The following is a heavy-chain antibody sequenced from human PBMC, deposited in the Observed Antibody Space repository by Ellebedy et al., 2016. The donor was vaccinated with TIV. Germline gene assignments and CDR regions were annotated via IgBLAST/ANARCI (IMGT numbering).Heavy chain of an antibody. Sequence: MPSETLSLTCAVYGGSFSGFYWSWIRQPPGKGLEWIGEINHSGSANYNPSLKSRVTMSVDTSKNQFSLKLTSVTAADTAVYYCAREPVIRFLQWGQTQGGYYYYGMDVWGQGTTVTVSS. V-gene: IGHV4-34*01. CDR2: INHSGSA. D-gene: IGHD3-3*01. CDR1: GGSFSGFY. CDR3: AREPVIRFLQWGQTQGGYYYYGMDV. J-gene: IGHJ6*02.